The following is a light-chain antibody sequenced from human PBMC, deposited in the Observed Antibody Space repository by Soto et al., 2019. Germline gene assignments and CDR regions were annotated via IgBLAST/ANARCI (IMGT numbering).Light chain of an antibody. CDR2: AES. CDR3: QQSYNAPYT. CDR1: QSIGSY. V-gene: IGKV1-39*01. Sequence: DIQMTQSPSSLSASVGDRVTIPCRASQSIGSYLNWYQHKQGKAPKLLIYAESSLQGWVPSRFSGSGSGRDFTLTVSSLQPEDFATYYCQQSYNAPYTFGQGTKLESK. J-gene: IGKJ2*01.